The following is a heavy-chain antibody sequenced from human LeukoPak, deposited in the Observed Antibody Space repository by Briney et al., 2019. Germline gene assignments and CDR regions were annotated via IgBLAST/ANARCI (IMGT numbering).Heavy chain of an antibody. V-gene: IGHV1-69*13. J-gene: IGHJ4*02. CDR1: GGTFSSYA. Sequence: SVRVSCKASGGTFSSYAISWVRQAPGQGLEWMGGIIPIFGTANYAQKFQGRVTITADESTSTAYMELSSLRSEDTAVYYCAFRTMVRGVDYWGQGTLVTVSS. D-gene: IGHD3-10*01. CDR3: AFRTMVRGVDY. CDR2: IIPIFGTA.